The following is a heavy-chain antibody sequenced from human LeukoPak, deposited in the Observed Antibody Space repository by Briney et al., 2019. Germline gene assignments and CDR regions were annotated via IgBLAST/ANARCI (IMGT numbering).Heavy chain of an antibody. CDR2: INHSGST. V-gene: IGHV4-34*01. D-gene: IGHD1-14*01. Sequence: SETLSLTCAIYGGSFSGYYWSWIRQPPGKGLEWIGEINHSGSTNYNPSLKSRVTISVDTSKNQFSLKLSSVTAADTAVYYCARGRSTNWFDPWGQGTLVTVSS. CDR3: ARGRSTNWFDP. J-gene: IGHJ5*02. CDR1: GGSFSGYY.